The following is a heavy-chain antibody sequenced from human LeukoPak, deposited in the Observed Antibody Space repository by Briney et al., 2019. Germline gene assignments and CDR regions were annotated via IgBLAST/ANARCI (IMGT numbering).Heavy chain of an antibody. J-gene: IGHJ4*02. Sequence: GGSLRLSCAASGFTFSTYWMSWVRQAPGKGLEWVANIKQDGSEKYYVDSVKGRFTISRDHAKNSLYLQMNSLRAEDTAMYYCARDSAGNDYWGQGTLVTVSS. CDR1: GFTFSTYW. V-gene: IGHV3-7*01. CDR2: IKQDGSEK. CDR3: ARDSAGNDY. D-gene: IGHD6-13*01.